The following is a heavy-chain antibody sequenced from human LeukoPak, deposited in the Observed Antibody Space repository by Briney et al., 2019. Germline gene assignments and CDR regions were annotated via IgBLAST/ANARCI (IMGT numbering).Heavy chain of an antibody. CDR2: IYTSGST. Sequence: SETLSLTCTASGGSISSYYWSWIRQPAGKGLEWIGRIYTSGSTNYNPSLKSRVTMSVDTSKNQFSLKLSSVTAADTAVYYCAKPLTYCSSTSCDRGRFDYWGQGTLVTVSS. CDR3: AKPLTYCSSTSCDRGRFDY. V-gene: IGHV4-4*07. D-gene: IGHD2-2*01. J-gene: IGHJ4*02. CDR1: GGSISSYY.